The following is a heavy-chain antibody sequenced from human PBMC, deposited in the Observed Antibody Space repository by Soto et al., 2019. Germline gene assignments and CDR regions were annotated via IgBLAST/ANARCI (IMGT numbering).Heavy chain of an antibody. V-gene: IGHV3-23*01. CDR2: ISGRGGST. CDR1: GFTFSSYA. D-gene: IGHD5-12*01. Sequence: EVQLLECGGGLVQPGGSLRLSCAASGFTFSSYAMSWVRQAPGKGLEWVSAISGRGGSTDFADSVMVRFIISIDNSKNTLYLQMNSLIAEDTAVYYWAKDYRVATTYFDYWGQGPLVTVSS. J-gene: IGHJ4*02. CDR3: AKDYRVATTYFDY.